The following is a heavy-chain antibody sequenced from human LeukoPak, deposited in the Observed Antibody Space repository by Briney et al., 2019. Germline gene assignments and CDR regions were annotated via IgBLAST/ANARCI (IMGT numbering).Heavy chain of an antibody. CDR3: ARDVLVSTTPGIDY. Sequence: GGSLRLSCAASGFTFSNHWMSWVRQAPGKGLEWVANIKQDGSEKYYVDSVKGRFTISRDNAKNSLYLQMSSLRAEDTAVYYCARDVLVSTTPGIDYWGQGTLATVSS. CDR1: GFTFSNHW. J-gene: IGHJ4*02. V-gene: IGHV3-7*04. D-gene: IGHD2-15*01. CDR2: IKQDGSEK.